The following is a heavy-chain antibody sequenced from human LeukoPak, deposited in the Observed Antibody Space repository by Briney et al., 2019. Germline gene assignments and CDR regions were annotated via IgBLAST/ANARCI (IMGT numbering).Heavy chain of an antibody. CDR1: GFTFDDYG. CDR3: ARAGSSGYYFSAFDI. CDR2: INWNGGST. J-gene: IGHJ3*02. V-gene: IGHV3-20*01. D-gene: IGHD3-22*01. Sequence: GGSLRLSCAASGFTFDDYGMSWVRQAPGKGLEWVSGINWNGGSTVYADSVKGRFTISRDNAKNSLYLQMNSLRAEDTALYHCARAGSSGYYFSAFDIWGQGTMVTVSS.